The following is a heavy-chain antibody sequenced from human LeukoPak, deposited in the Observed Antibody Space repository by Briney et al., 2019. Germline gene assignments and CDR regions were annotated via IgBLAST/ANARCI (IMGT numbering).Heavy chain of an antibody. CDR2: INSDGSST. J-gene: IGHJ4*02. Sequence: PGGSLRVSCAASGFIFRSHWMHWVRQAPGKGLVWVSRINSDGSSTTYADSVKGRFTISRDNAKNTLYLQMNSLRAEDTAVYYCARALIVGTSYYFDYWGQGTLVTVSS. CDR1: GFIFRSHW. CDR3: ARALIVGTSYYFDY. V-gene: IGHV3-74*01. D-gene: IGHD1-26*01.